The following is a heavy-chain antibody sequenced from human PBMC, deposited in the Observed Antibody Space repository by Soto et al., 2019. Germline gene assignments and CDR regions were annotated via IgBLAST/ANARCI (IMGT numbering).Heavy chain of an antibody. J-gene: IGHJ3*02. CDR2: IIPIFGTA. V-gene: IGHV1-69*13. D-gene: IGHD3-16*01. CDR1: GGTFSSYA. Sequence: SVKVSCKASGGTFSSYAISWVRQAPGQGLEWMGGIIPIFGTANYAQKFQGRVTITADESTSTAYMELSSLRSEDTAVYYCARVTLGPHAFDTWGQGTMVTVSS. CDR3: ARVTLGPHAFDT.